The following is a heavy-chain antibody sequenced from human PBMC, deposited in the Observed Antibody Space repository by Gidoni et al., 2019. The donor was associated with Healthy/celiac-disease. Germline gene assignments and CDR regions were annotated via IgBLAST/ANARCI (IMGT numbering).Heavy chain of an antibody. D-gene: IGHD6-13*01. J-gene: IGHJ4*02. CDR2: ISDDGSNK. Sequence: QVQLVESGGGVVQPGRSLRLACAASGFAFSSYGMHWVRQAPGKGLGWVAVISDDGSNKYYADSVKGRFTISRDNSKNTLYLQMNSLRAEDTAVYYCAKPYWGIAAADYWGQGTLVTVSS. CDR3: AKPYWGIAAADY. CDR1: GFAFSSYG. V-gene: IGHV3-30*18.